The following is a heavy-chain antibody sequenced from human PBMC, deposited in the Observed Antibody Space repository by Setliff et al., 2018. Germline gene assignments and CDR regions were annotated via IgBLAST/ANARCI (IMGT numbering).Heavy chain of an antibody. CDR2: ISPSGGSA. Sequence: GASVKVSCKASGYSFTSYYIHWVRQAPGLGLEWMGIISPSGGSASYAQKFQGRVTMTRDTSSSTGYMELSSLRSEDTAVYFCARESVVVVTTTNYYYYIDVWGKGTTVTVSS. J-gene: IGHJ6*03. D-gene: IGHD2-21*02. CDR1: GYSFTSYY. CDR3: ARESVVVVTTTNYYYYIDV. V-gene: IGHV1-46*01.